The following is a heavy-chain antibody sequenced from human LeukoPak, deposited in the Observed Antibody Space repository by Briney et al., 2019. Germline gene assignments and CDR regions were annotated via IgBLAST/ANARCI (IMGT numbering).Heavy chain of an antibody. D-gene: IGHD6-19*01. Sequence: GASVKVSCKVSGYTLTELSMHWVRQAPGKGLEWMGGFDPEDGETIYAQKFQGRVTMTEDTSTDTAYMELSSLRSEDTAVYYCATLSPKPGIAVAGTEDAFDIWGQGTMVTVSS. CDR1: GYTLTELS. CDR3: ATLSPKPGIAVAGTEDAFDI. J-gene: IGHJ3*02. V-gene: IGHV1-24*01. CDR2: FDPEDGET.